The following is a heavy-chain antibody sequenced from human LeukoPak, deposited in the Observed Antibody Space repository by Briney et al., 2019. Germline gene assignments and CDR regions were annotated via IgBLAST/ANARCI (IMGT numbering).Heavy chain of an antibody. CDR2: ISSSSSYI. D-gene: IGHD3-22*01. Sequence: GGSLRRSCAASGFTFSSYSMNWVRQAPGKGLEWVSSISSSSSYIYYADSVKGRFTISRDNAKNSLYLQMNSLRAEDTAVYYCARDRLYYYDSSGYLGTFDYWGQGTLVTVSS. V-gene: IGHV3-21*01. CDR3: ARDRLYYYDSSGYLGTFDY. J-gene: IGHJ4*02. CDR1: GFTFSSYS.